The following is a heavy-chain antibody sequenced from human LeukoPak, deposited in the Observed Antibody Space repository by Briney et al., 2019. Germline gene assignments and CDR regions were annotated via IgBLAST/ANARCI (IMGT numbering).Heavy chain of an antibody. CDR3: ARVSSSSWLYYYYGMDV. Sequence: GGSLRLSCAASGCTFSDYYMSWIRQAPGKGLEWVSYIGSSGSTIYYADSVKGRFTISRDNAKNSLYLQMNSLRAEDTAVYYCARVSSSSWLYYYYGMDVWGQGTTVTVSS. D-gene: IGHD6-13*01. CDR1: GCTFSDYY. V-gene: IGHV3-11*01. J-gene: IGHJ6*02. CDR2: IGSSGSTI.